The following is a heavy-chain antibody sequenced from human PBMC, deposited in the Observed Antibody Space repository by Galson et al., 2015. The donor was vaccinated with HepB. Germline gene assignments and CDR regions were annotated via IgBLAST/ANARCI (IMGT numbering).Heavy chain of an antibody. Sequence: SLRLSCAASGFTVSSNYMSWVRQAPGEGLEWVSFIYGDRDTHYSDSVKGRFTVSRDNSQNTVYLQMNSLRAEDTAVYYCARGNNWNYVGAFDVWGQGTMATVSS. CDR2: IYGDRDT. CDR3: ARGNNWNYVGAFDV. CDR1: GFTVSSNY. D-gene: IGHD1-7*01. J-gene: IGHJ3*01. V-gene: IGHV3-53*01.